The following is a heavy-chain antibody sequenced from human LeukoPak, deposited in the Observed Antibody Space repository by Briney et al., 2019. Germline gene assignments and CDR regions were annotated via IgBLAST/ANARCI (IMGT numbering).Heavy chain of an antibody. Sequence: GASVKVSCKASGYTFNNHYMYWVRQAPGQGLEWMGVINPSGGSTSYAQKFQGRVTMTRDTSTRTVYMEVNSLRSEDTAVYYCARVPVTMIIVNDAFDIWGQGTMLTVSS. CDR3: ARVPVTMIIVNDAFDI. D-gene: IGHD3-22*01. CDR2: INPSGGST. CDR1: GYTFNNHY. J-gene: IGHJ3*02. V-gene: IGHV1-46*02.